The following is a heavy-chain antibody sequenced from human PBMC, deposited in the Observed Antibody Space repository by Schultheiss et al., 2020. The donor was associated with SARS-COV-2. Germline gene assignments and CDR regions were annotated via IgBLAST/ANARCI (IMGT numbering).Heavy chain of an antibody. CDR2: IYSGGST. Sequence: GESLKISCAASGFTVSSNYMSWVRQAPGKGLEWVSVIYSGGSTYYADSVKGRFTISRDNSKNTLYLQMNSLRAEDTSVYYCAREYSSGWSYWYFDLWGRGTLVTVSS. CDR1: GFTVSSNY. D-gene: IGHD6-19*01. J-gene: IGHJ2*01. CDR3: AREYSSGWSYWYFDL. V-gene: IGHV3-53*01.